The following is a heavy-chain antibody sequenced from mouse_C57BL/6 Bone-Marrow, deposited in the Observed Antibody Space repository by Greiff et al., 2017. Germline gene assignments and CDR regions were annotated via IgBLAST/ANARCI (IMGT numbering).Heavy chain of an antibody. D-gene: IGHD2-3*01. CDR3: AKDGYYLFAY. Sequence: VKLQESGPGLVPPSQSLSITCTVSGFSLTSYGVHWVRQSPGKGLEWLGVIWRGGSTDYNAAFMSRLSITKANSKSQVFFKMNSLQADDTATYYCAKDGYYLFAYWGQGTLVTVSA. CDR1: GFSLTSYG. CDR2: IWRGGST. J-gene: IGHJ3*01. V-gene: IGHV2-5*01.